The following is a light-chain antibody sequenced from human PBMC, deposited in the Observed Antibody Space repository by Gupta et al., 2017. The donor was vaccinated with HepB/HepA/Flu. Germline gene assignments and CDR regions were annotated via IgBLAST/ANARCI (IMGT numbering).Light chain of an antibody. CDR1: QSLLESNGYKY. CDR3: MQAVQNPCT. V-gene: IGKV2-28*01. Sequence: DIVMTLSPLSLSVTPGEPGSISCRSSQSLLESNGYKYLDWYLQKPGQSPQLLIYLGSNRASGVPDRFSGSGSGTDFTLKISRVEAEDVGVYYCMQAVQNPCTFGQGTKLEIK. J-gene: IGKJ2*02. CDR2: LGS.